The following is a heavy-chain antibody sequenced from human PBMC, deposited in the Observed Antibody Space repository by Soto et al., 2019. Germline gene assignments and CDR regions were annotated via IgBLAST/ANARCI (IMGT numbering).Heavy chain of an antibody. J-gene: IGHJ5*02. V-gene: IGHV4-34*01. CDR2: INHSGNT. D-gene: IGHD2-2*01. CDR3: ARDGEPAGWFDP. CDR1: GGSFSTYY. Sequence: SETLSLTCAVYGGSFSTYYWNWIRQPPGKGLEWIGEINHSGNTHYNPSLKSRVTISVDTSKNQFSLKLTSVTAADTAVYYCARDGEPAGWFDPWGQGTLVTVSS.